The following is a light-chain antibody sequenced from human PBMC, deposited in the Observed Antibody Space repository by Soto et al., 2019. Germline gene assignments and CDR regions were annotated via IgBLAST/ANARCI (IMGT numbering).Light chain of an antibody. V-gene: IGLV2-8*01. CDR3: SSYACSNNLV. CDR1: SSDVGGYNY. CDR2: EVS. J-gene: IGLJ2*01. Sequence: QSALTQPPSASGSPGQSVTISCTGTSSDVGGYNYVSWYQQHPGKAPKLMIYEVSKRPSGVPDRFSGSKSGNTASLTVSGLQAEDEADYYCSSYACSNNLVFCGGTKVTVL.